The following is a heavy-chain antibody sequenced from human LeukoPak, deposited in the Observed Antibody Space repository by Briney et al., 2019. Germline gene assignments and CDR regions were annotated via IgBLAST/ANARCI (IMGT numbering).Heavy chain of an antibody. Sequence: GGSLRLSCAASGFTFSNAWMSWVRQAPGKGLEWVGRIKSKTGSGTTDYAAPVKGRFTISRDDSKNTLYLQMNSLKTEDTAVYYCTTDIGSSSSWFPWGQGTLVTVSS. CDR3: TTDIGSSSSWFP. V-gene: IGHV3-15*01. CDR1: GFTFSNAW. J-gene: IGHJ5*02. D-gene: IGHD6-13*01. CDR2: IKSKTGSGTT.